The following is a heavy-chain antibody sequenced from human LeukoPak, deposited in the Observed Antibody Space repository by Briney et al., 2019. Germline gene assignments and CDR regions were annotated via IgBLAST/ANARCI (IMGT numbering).Heavy chain of an antibody. Sequence: RGSLRLSCAASGFTFSNAWMSWVRQAPGKGLEWVSGITGSGGNTYYADSVEGRFTVSRDNSRTTLYLQMNSLRAEDTAVYYCAKGRPITSWGQGTLVTVSS. CDR2: ITGSGGNT. CDR3: AKGRPITS. CDR1: GFTFSNAW. J-gene: IGHJ5*02. V-gene: IGHV3-23*01. D-gene: IGHD3-16*01.